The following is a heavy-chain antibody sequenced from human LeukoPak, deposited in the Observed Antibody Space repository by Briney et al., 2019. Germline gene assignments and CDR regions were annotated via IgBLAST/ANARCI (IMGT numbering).Heavy chain of an antibody. V-gene: IGHV1-3*01. J-gene: IGHJ5*02. CDR2: INAGNGNT. CDR1: GYTFTTYA. CDR3: ARESNYGILTGYSTSHWFDP. Sequence: GASVKVSCKGSGYTFTTYAIHWVRQAPGQRLEWMGWINAGNGNTRYSQKFQGRVTITRDTSATTAYMELSSLRSEDTALYYCARESNYGILTGYSTSHWFDPWGQGTLVTVSS. D-gene: IGHD3-9*01.